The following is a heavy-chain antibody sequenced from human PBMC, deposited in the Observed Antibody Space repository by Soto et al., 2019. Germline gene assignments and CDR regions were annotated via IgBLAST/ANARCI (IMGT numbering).Heavy chain of an antibody. CDR3: ARARGLPPGGGGTEPLDI. J-gene: IGHJ3*02. CDR1: GYSFTSQY. V-gene: IGHV1-46*03. CDR2: INPNGGST. Sequence: QVQLVQSGAEVKKPGASVKISCEASGYSFTSQYVHWVRQAPGQGLEWMGLINPNGGSTTYAQKFQGRVPRAGDTSTSTVFMERGKLTSEDTAVFYCARARGLPPGGGGTEPLDIWGQGTMVTVAS. D-gene: IGHD3-16*01.